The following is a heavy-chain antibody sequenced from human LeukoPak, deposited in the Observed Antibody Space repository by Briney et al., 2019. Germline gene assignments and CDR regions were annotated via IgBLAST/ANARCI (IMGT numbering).Heavy chain of an antibody. CDR2: IYYSGST. Sequence: TSETLSVTCTVSGGSISSSSYYWGWIRQPPGKGLEWIGSIYYSGSTYYNPSLKSRVTISVDTSKNQFSLKLSSVTAADTAVYYCARRSSSWYAAFDIWGQGTMVTVSS. V-gene: IGHV4-39*01. J-gene: IGHJ3*02. CDR3: ARRSSSWYAAFDI. CDR1: GGSISSSSYY. D-gene: IGHD6-13*01.